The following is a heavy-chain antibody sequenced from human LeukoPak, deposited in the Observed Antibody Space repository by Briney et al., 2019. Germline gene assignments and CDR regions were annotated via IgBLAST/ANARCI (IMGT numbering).Heavy chain of an antibody. CDR3: ARDNGDPEYYYYYYYMDV. CDR2: IYTSGST. CDR1: GGSISSGSYY. D-gene: IGHD4-17*01. V-gene: IGHV4-61*02. J-gene: IGHJ6*03. Sequence: SETLSLTCTVSGGSISSGSYYWSWIRQPAGKGLEWIGRIYTSGSTNYNPSLKSRVTISVDTSKNQFSLKLSSVTAADTAVYYCARDNGDPEYYYYYYYMDVWGKGTTVTVSS.